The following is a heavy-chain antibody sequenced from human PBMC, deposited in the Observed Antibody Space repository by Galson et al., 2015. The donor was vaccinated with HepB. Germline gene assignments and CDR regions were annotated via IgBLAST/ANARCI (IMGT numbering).Heavy chain of an antibody. CDR1: GYTFTPYP. V-gene: IGHV1-2*02. J-gene: IGHJ4*02. CDR2: INPNSGDT. Sequence: SVKVSCKASGYTFTPYPIHWVRQAPGQGLEWMGWINPNSGDTTYSQKFQGRVTMTRDTSSSTAYMELRRLKSDDTAVYYCARDRRRFSSRLPDYWGQGTLVTVSS. CDR3: ARDRRRFSSRLPDY. D-gene: IGHD6-13*01.